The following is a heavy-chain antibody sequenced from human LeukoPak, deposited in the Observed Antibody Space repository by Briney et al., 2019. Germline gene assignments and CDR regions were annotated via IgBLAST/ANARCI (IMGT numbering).Heavy chain of an antibody. CDR1: GFTFNYAW. J-gene: IGHJ6*02. Sequence: GGSLRLSCAASGFTFNYAWMSWVRQVPGKGLEWVGQTVSEIDGGTTDYAAPVKGRFTISRDDSKSTLYLQMNSLKIEDTAVYYCTTDEDWNYARKDVWGQGATVIASS. D-gene: IGHD1-7*01. V-gene: IGHV3-15*04. CDR2: TVSEIDGGTT. CDR3: TTDEDWNYARKDV.